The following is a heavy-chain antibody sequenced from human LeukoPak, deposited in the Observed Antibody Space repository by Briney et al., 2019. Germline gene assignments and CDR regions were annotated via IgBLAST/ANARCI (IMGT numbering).Heavy chain of an antibody. D-gene: IGHD1-26*01. CDR3: ARGEPYMGGDDP. V-gene: IGHV1-69*04. J-gene: IGHJ5*02. CDR1: GGTFSSYA. Sequence: SVKVSCKASGGTFSSYAISWVRQAPGQGLEWMGRIIPILGIANYAQKLQGRVTITADKSTSTAYMELSSLRSEDTAVYYCARGEPYMGGDDPWGQGTLVTVSS. CDR2: IIPILGIA.